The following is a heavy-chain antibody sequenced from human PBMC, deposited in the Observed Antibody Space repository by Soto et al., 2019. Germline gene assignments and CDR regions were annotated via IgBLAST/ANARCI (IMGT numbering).Heavy chain of an antibody. J-gene: IGHJ4*02. CDR3: ARHQATYFDY. Sequence: RGESLKISCKGSGYSFTSYWISWVRQMPGKGLEWMGRIDPSDSYTNYSPSFQGHVTISADKSISTAYLQWSSLKASDTAMYYCARHQATYFDYWGQGTLVTVSS. CDR1: GYSFTSYW. V-gene: IGHV5-10-1*01. CDR2: IDPSDSYT.